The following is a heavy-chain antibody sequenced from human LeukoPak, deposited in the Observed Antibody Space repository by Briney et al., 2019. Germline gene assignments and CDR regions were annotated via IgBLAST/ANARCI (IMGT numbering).Heavy chain of an antibody. V-gene: IGHV1-18*01. J-gene: IGHJ5*02. Sequence: GASVKVSCKASGYTFTSYGISWVRQAPGQGLEWMGWISAYNGNTNYAQKLQGRVTMTTDTSTSTAYMELRSLRSEDTAVYYCARAAGYGSGSYYTNWFDPWGQGTLVTVSS. CDR2: ISAYNGNT. CDR1: GYTFTSYG. D-gene: IGHD3-10*01. CDR3: ARAAGYGSGSYYTNWFDP.